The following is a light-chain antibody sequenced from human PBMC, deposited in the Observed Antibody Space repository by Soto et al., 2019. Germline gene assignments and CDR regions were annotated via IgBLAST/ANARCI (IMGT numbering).Light chain of an antibody. Sequence: NFMLTQPHSVSESPGKTVIISCTRSSGSIASNYVQLYQQRPGSSPTTVIYEDNQRPSGVPDRFSGSIDSSSNSASLTISGLETKDEADYYCQSYDATNQVFGGGTKLTVL. CDR3: QSYDATNQV. J-gene: IGLJ3*02. V-gene: IGLV6-57*01. CDR1: SGSIASNY. CDR2: EDN.